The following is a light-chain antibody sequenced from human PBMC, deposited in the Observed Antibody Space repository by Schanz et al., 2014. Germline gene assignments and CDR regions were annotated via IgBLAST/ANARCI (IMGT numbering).Light chain of an antibody. CDR2: DAS. J-gene: IGKJ1*01. Sequence: DIQLTQSPSTLSASVGDRVTITCRASQSISTWLAWYQQKPGKAPKVLIYDASSLESGVPSRFSGSGSGTEFTLTISNLQPEDFATYYCQQAQQAKSFPRTFGQGTKVEIK. CDR3: QQAQQAKSFPRT. V-gene: IGKV1-5*01. CDR1: QSISTW.